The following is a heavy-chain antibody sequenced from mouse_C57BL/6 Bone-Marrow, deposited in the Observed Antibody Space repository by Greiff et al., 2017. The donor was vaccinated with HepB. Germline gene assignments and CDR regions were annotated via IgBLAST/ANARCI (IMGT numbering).Heavy chain of an antibody. D-gene: IGHD4-1*01. J-gene: IGHJ3*01. Sequence: EVKLQESGPGLVKPSQSLSLTCSVTGYSITSGYYWNWIRQFPGNKLEWMGYISYDGSNNYNPSLKNRISITRDTSKNQFFLKLNSVTTEDTATYYCARDLRLGRRAYWGQGTLVTVSA. V-gene: IGHV3-6*01. CDR3: ARDLRLGRRAY. CDR1: GYSITSGYY. CDR2: ISYDGSN.